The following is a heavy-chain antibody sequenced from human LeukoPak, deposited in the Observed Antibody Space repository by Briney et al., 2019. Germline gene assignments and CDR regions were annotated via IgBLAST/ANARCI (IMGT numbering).Heavy chain of an antibody. Sequence: GGSLRLSCAAPGFTFSRYEMNWVRQAPGKGLEWVSYIGSSGSTIYYADSVKGRFTISRDNAKNSLYLQMNSLRAEDTAVYYCARDPGYIYGFDYWGQGTLVTVSS. J-gene: IGHJ4*02. CDR2: IGSSGSTI. CDR3: ARDPGYIYGFDY. V-gene: IGHV3-48*03. D-gene: IGHD5-18*01. CDR1: GFTFSRYE.